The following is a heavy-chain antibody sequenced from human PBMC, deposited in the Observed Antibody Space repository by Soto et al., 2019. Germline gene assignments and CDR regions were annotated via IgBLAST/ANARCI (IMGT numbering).Heavy chain of an antibody. CDR2: IYSGGST. V-gene: IGHV3-66*01. D-gene: IGHD3-22*01. CDR1: GFTVSSNY. Sequence: GGSLRISCAASGFTVSSNYMSWVRQAPGKGLEWVSVIYSGGSTYYADSVKGRFTISRDNSKNTLYLQMNSLRAEDTAVYYCARGPYDSSGYYIEFYYWGQGTLVTVSS. J-gene: IGHJ4*02. CDR3: ARGPYDSSGYYIEFYY.